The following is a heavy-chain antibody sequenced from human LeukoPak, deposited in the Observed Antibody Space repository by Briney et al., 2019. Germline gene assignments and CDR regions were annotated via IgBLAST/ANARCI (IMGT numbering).Heavy chain of an antibody. Sequence: GASVKVSCKASGYTFTGYYMHWVRQAPGQGLEWMGRIIPILGIANYAQKFQGRVTITADKSTSTAYMELSSLRSEDTAVYYCARYPGDFLDYWGQGTLVTVSS. CDR2: IIPILGIA. D-gene: IGHD3-3*01. CDR1: GYTFTGYY. CDR3: ARYPGDFLDY. J-gene: IGHJ4*02. V-gene: IGHV1-69*02.